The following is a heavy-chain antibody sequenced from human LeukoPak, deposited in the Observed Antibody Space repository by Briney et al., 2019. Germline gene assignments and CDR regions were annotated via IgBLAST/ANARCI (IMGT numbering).Heavy chain of an antibody. D-gene: IGHD3-10*01. CDR3: ARALTVYGSGSYDYYYYYMDV. J-gene: IGHJ6*03. V-gene: IGHV6-1*01. CDR2: TYYRSKWYN. CDR1: GDSVSSNSAA. Sequence: SQPLSLTCAISGDSVSSNSAAWNWIRQSPSRGLEWLGRTYYRSKWYNDYAVSVKSRITINPDTSKNQFSLQLNSVTPEDTAVYYCARALTVYGSGSYDYYYYYMDVWGKGTTVTVSS.